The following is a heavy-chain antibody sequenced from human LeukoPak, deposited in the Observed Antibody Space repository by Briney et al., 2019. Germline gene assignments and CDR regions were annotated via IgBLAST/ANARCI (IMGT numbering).Heavy chain of an antibody. D-gene: IGHD3-16*02. CDR3: ASRSEFDY. V-gene: IGHV3-21*01. J-gene: IGHJ4*02. Sequence: GGSLRLSCAASGFTFNSHSMNWVRQTPGKGLEWVSSISSSSDYRDYADSVKGRFTISRDNAKNSLYLQMNSLRVEDTAVYYCASRSEFDYWGQGTLVTASS. CDR2: ISSSSDYR. CDR1: GFTFNSHS.